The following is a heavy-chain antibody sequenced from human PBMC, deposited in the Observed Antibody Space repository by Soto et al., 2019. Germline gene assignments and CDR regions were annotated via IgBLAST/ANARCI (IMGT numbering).Heavy chain of an antibody. CDR3: AREFYGGYLYYYYYYGMDV. D-gene: IGHD5-12*01. V-gene: IGHV3-30*03. CDR1: GFTFSSYS. J-gene: IGHJ6*02. CDR2: ISYDGSNK. Sequence: LSRAASGFTFSSYSMNWVRQAPGKVLEWVAVISYDGSNKYYVDSVKGRVTISRDNSKNTLYLQMNSMRAEDTAVYYCAREFYGGYLYYYYYYGMDVWGQGTMVTVSS.